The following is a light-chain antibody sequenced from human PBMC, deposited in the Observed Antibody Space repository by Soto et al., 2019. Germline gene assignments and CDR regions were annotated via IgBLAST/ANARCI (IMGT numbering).Light chain of an antibody. CDR1: QSIKTN. J-gene: IGKJ5*01. V-gene: IGKV3-11*01. Sequence: EIVLTQSPATLSLSPGDRATVSCRASQSIKTNLVWYQQRPGLAPRLLIYDASHRATGIPARFSGSGSGTDFTLTIRSLEPEDVAIYYCQQRSTWPPITFGKGTRLTIK. CDR2: DAS. CDR3: QQRSTWPPIT.